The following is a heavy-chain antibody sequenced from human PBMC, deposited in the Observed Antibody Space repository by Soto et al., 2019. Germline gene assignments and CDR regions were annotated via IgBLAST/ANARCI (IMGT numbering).Heavy chain of an antibody. D-gene: IGHD3-9*01. CDR2: IFYSGST. Sequence: QVQLQESGPGLVRPSETLSLTCTVSGCSISPYYWSWVRQPPGQGLEWIAFIFYSGSTNYNPSLQSGVTISVDTTKNHYSMKLTSVTAADTAVYYCARHSSQNFDWLEYWGQGTLVTVSS. CDR3: ARHSSQNFDWLEY. V-gene: IGHV4-59*08. CDR1: GCSISPYY. J-gene: IGHJ4*02.